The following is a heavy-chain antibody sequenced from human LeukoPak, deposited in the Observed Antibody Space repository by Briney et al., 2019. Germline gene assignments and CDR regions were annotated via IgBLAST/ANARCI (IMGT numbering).Heavy chain of an antibody. CDR2: ISSSSSYI. Sequence: GGSLRLSCAASGFTFSSYSMNWVRQAPGKGLEWVSSISSSSSYIYYADSVKGRFTISRDNAKNSLYLQMNSLRAEDTAVYYCARDGGSYCGGDCYSSYYYYYYYMDVWGKGTTVTVSS. D-gene: IGHD2-21*02. V-gene: IGHV3-21*01. CDR3: ARDGGSYCGGDCYSSYYYYYYYMDV. CDR1: GFTFSSYS. J-gene: IGHJ6*03.